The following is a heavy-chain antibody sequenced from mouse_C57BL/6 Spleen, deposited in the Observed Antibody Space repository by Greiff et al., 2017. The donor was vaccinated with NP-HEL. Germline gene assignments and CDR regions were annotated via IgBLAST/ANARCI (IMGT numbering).Heavy chain of an antibody. CDR1: GFSLTSYG. V-gene: IGHV2-2*01. CDR2: IWSGGST. J-gene: IGHJ4*01. CDR3: ASPLYYYAMDY. Sequence: QVQLQQSGPGLVQPSQCLSITCTVSGFSLTSYGVHWVRQSPGKGLEWLGVIWSGGSTDYNAAFISRLSISKDNSKSQVFFKMNSLQADDTAIYYCASPLYYYAMDYWGQGTSVTVSS.